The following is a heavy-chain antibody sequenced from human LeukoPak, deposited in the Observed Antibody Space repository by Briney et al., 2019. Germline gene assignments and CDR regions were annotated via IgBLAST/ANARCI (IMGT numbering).Heavy chain of an antibody. V-gene: IGHV3-21*01. D-gene: IGHD1-7*01. CDR1: GFTFSSYS. CDR2: ISGSGDYI. Sequence: MTGGSLRLSCAASGFTFSSYSFNWVRQAPGKGLEWVSSISGSGDYISYADSVKGRFTISRDNAKNSLYLQMNSLRAEDTAVYYCARDLARAGTTDPFVKWGQGTLVTVSS. J-gene: IGHJ4*02. CDR3: ARDLARAGTTDPFVK.